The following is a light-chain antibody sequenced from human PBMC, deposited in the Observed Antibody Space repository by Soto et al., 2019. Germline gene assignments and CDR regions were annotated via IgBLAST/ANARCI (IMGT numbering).Light chain of an antibody. Sequence: SVLTQPASLSGSPGQSITISCTGNSSDVGAYDFVSWYQQHPDKAPKLMIYEVSNRPSGVSNRFSGSKSVNTATLTISGLQAEAEADYYCSSYTSSSTRVFGTGTKVTV. CDR2: EVS. CDR3: SSYTSSSTRV. J-gene: IGLJ1*01. V-gene: IGLV2-14*03. CDR1: SSDVGAYDF.